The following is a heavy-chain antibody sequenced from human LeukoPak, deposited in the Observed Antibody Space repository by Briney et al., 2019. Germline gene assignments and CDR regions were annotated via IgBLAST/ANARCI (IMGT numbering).Heavy chain of an antibody. CDR1: GGSFSGYY. V-gene: IGHV4-34*01. Sequence: SETLSLTCAVYGGSFSGYYWSWIRQPPGKGLEWIGEINHSGSTNYNPSLKSRVTISVDTSKNQFSLKLSSVTAADTAVYYCARARTTTGTTAPYCYYGMDVWGQGTTVTVSS. J-gene: IGHJ6*02. CDR2: INHSGST. D-gene: IGHD1-1*01. CDR3: ARARTTTGTTAPYCYYGMDV.